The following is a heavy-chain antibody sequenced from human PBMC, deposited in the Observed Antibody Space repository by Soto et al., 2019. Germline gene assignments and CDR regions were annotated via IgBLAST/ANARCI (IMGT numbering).Heavy chain of an antibody. CDR2: ISGSGGST. D-gene: IGHD1-1*01. CDR3: AKIPTASIPPYKGSWFEP. J-gene: IGHJ5*02. Sequence: VGSLRLSCASSVFTFSSYAMSCVRHSPGKWLEWVSAISGSGGSTYYADSVKGRFTISRDNSKNTLYLQMNSLRAEDTAVYYCAKIPTASIPPYKGSWFEPLGQGTLVIVSS. CDR1: VFTFSSYA. V-gene: IGHV3-23*01.